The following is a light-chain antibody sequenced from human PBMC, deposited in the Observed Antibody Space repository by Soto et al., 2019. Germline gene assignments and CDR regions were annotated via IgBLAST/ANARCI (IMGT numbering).Light chain of an antibody. CDR1: QSVSSN. V-gene: IGKV3D-15*01. CDR2: GAS. Sequence: EIVLTQSPGTLSLSPGERATLSCRASQSVSSNLAWYQQIPGQPPRLLIHGASIRATGVPARFTGSGSGTEFTLTISGLQSEDLAVYYCQRYNDWPPWTFGQGTKVDIK. J-gene: IGKJ1*01. CDR3: QRYNDWPPWT.